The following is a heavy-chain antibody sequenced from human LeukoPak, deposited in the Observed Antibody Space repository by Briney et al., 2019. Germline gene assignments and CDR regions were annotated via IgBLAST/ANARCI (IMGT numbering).Heavy chain of an antibody. CDR2: ISSSNSYI. J-gene: IGHJ4*02. V-gene: IGHV3-21*01. CDR1: GFTFSSYS. D-gene: IGHD1-26*01. Sequence: GSLRLSCAASGFTFSSYSMNWVRQAPGKGLEWVSSISSSNSYIYYADSVKGRFTISRDNAKNSLYLQMNSLRAEDTAVYYCARDGIVGATAFDYWGQGTLVTVSS. CDR3: ARDGIVGATAFDY.